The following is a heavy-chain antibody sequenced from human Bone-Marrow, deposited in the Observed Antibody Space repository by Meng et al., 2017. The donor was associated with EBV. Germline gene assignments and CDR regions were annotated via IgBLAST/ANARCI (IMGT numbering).Heavy chain of an antibody. CDR2: INHSGST. J-gene: IGHJ4*02. CDR1: GGSFSGYY. Sequence: QLQEWVAGLLKPSETLSLTCAGYGGSFSGYYWSWIRQPPGKGLEWIGEINHSGSTNYNPSLKSRVTISVDTSKNQFSLKLSSVTAADTAVYYCARGRGYSSPNFDYWGQGTLVTVSS. V-gene: IGHV4-34*01. CDR3: ARGRGYSSPNFDY. D-gene: IGHD6-13*01.